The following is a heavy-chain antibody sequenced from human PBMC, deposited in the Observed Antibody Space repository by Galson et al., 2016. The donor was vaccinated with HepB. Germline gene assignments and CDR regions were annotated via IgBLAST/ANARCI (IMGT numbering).Heavy chain of an antibody. CDR3: AKGRRGSGIIISSPLDS. Sequence: SLRLSCAASGFTFSHHGIHWVRQAPGKGLDWVAVISFDGNNETYADYVKGRFTLSRDNSNNTAFLQLNSLTADDTAIYYCAKGRRGSGIIISSPLDSWGRGTRVTVSS. D-gene: IGHD2-15*01. CDR2: ISFDGNNE. CDR1: GFTFSHHG. V-gene: IGHV3-30*18. J-gene: IGHJ4*02.